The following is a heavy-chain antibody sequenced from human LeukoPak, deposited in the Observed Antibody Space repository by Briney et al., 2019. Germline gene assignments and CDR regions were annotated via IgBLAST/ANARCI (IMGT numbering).Heavy chain of an antibody. J-gene: IGHJ4*02. CDR3: ARDRSTHDY. CDR1: GYSLSDNY. CDR2: INPRNGET. Sequence: ASVKVSCKAPGYSLSDNYLHWVRQAPGQRLEWMAWINPRNGETKFAPRFQGRVTLTTDTSTSIAYMELRSLTSDDTAIYYCARDRSTHDYWGQGTLVTVSS. D-gene: IGHD1-1*01. V-gene: IGHV1-2*02.